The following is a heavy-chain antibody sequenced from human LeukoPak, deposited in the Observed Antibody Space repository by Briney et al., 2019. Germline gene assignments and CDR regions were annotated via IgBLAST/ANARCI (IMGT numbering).Heavy chain of an antibody. Sequence: GASVKVSCKASGYTFTGYYMHWVRQAPGQGLEWMGRINPKRGATNYAQKFQGRVTMTRDTSINTAYTELSGLTSDDTAVYYCARALSGSYDLGYWGQGTLVTVSS. CDR1: GYTFTGYY. D-gene: IGHD1-26*01. CDR2: INPKRGAT. CDR3: ARALSGSYDLGY. V-gene: IGHV1-2*06. J-gene: IGHJ4*02.